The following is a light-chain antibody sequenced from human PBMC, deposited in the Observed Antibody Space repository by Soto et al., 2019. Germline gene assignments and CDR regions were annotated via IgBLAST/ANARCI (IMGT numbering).Light chain of an antibody. CDR1: SSGFGSYNF. CDR3: CSYISSSSPYV. Sequence: QSVLTQPASVSGSPGQSITISCTGTSSGFGSYNFVSWYQHHPGKAPKLMIYDVSNRPSGVSNRFSGSKSGNTASLTISGLRAEDEADYYCCSYISSSSPYVFGTGTKLTVL. V-gene: IGLV2-14*03. J-gene: IGLJ1*01. CDR2: DVS.